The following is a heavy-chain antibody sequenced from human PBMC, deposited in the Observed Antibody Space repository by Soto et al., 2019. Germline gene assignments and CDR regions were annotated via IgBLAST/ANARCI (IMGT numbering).Heavy chain of an antibody. CDR2: ISSSSSTI. V-gene: IGHV3-48*02. CDR1: GFIFSSYG. D-gene: IGHD3-9*01. CDR3: ARDKGLPRTGTVYYYGMDV. J-gene: IGHJ6*02. Sequence: EVQLVESGGGLVQPGGSLRLSCAASGFIFSSYGMNWVRQAPGKGLEWVSYISSSSSTIYYVDSVKGRFTISRDNAKNSLYLQMNSLRDEDTAVYYCARDKGLPRTGTVYYYGMDVWGQGTTVTVSS.